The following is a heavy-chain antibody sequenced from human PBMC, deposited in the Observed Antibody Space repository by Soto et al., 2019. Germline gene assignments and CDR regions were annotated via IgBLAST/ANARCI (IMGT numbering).Heavy chain of an antibody. CDR3: ARGEAYGSGIGVS. D-gene: IGHD3-10*01. CDR2: ISSSSSYI. CDR1: GFTFSSYS. Sequence: EVQLVESGGGLVKPGGSLRLSCAASGFTFSSYSMNWVRQAPGKGLEWVSSISSSSSYIYYADSVKGRFTISRDNAKNSLYLQMNSLRAEDTAVYYCARGEAYGSGIGVSWRQGTLVTVSS. V-gene: IGHV3-21*01. J-gene: IGHJ5*02.